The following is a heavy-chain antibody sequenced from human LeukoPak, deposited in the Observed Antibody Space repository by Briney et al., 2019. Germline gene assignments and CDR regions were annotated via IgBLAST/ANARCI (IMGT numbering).Heavy chain of an antibody. CDR2: IYYSGST. D-gene: IGHD3-10*01. CDR1: GGSISSRSDY. V-gene: IGHV4-39*01. Sequence: SETLSLTCTVSGGSISSRSDYWGWIRQPPGKGLEWIGSIYYSGSTDYNPSLKSRVTISVDTSKNQFSLKLSSVTAADTAVYYCARRYYHASGSIDYWGQGTLITV. CDR3: ARRYYHASGSIDY. J-gene: IGHJ4*02.